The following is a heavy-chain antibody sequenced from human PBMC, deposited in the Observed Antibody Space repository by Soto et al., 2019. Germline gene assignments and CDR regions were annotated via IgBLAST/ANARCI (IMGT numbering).Heavy chain of an antibody. Sequence: SATLSLTCTVSGGSVTSDEDYWTWIRQSPGKGLEWIGYISNSGSTGYNPSLKTRLSMSVDRSKNQFTLRLTSVTAADTAVYFCAKGGYGYSSSGYSWFDPWGQGTLVTVSS. CDR3: AKGGYGYSSSGYSWFDP. J-gene: IGHJ5*02. CDR1: GGSVTSDEDY. V-gene: IGHV4-30-4*01. D-gene: IGHD2-2*01. CDR2: ISNSGST.